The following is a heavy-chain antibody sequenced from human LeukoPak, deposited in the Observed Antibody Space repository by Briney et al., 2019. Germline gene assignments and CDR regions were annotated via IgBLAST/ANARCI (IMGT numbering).Heavy chain of an antibody. V-gene: IGHV4-34*01. CDR2: INHSGST. J-gene: IGHJ4*02. Sequence: SETLSLTCAVYGGSFSGYYWSWIRQPPGKGLEWIGEINHSGSTNYNPSLKSRVTISVGTSKNQFSLKLSSVTAADTAVYYCARRGQKILRYFDWLLDYWGQGTLVTVSS. D-gene: IGHD3-9*01. CDR1: GGSFSGYY. CDR3: ARRGQKILRYFDWLLDY.